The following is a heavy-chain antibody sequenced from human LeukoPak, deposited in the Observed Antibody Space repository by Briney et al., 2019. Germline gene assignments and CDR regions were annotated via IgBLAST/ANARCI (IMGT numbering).Heavy chain of an antibody. V-gene: IGHV3-11*05. CDR3: AKGVAAMPDWFDP. D-gene: IGHD2-2*01. Sequence: GGSLRLSCAASGFTFSDYYMSWIRQAPGKGLEWVSYISSSSSYTNYADSVKGRFTISRDNSKNSLYLQMNSLRTEDTALYYCAKGVAAMPDWFDPWGQGTLVTVSS. CDR1: GFTFSDYY. CDR2: ISSSSSYT. J-gene: IGHJ5*02.